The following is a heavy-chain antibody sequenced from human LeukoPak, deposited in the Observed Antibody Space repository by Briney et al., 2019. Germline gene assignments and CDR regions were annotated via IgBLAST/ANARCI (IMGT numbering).Heavy chain of an antibody. J-gene: IGHJ4*02. CDR1: GFTFSSYR. CDR3: GGLASGSDPYFDY. V-gene: IGHV3-21*01. Sequence: GGSLRLSCAASGFTFSSYRMNWVRQAPGKGLEWVSSISSSSSYIYYADSVKGRFTISRDNAKNSLYLQMNSLRAEDTAVYYCGGLASGSDPYFDYWGQGTLVTVSS. CDR2: ISSSSSYI. D-gene: IGHD3-10*01.